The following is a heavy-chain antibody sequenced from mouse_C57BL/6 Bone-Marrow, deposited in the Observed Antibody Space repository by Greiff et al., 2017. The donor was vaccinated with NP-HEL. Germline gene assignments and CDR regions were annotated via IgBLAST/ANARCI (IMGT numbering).Heavy chain of an antibody. J-gene: IGHJ2*01. Sequence: EVKLVESGGDLVKPGGSLKLSCAASGFTFSSYGMSWVRQTPDKRLEWVATISSGGSYTYYPDSVKGRFTIYRDNAKNTLYLQMSSLKSEDTAMYYCASLTGTYYFDYWGQGTTLTVSS. CDR1: GFTFSSYG. D-gene: IGHD4-1*01. V-gene: IGHV5-6*01. CDR2: ISSGGSYT. CDR3: ASLTGTYYFDY.